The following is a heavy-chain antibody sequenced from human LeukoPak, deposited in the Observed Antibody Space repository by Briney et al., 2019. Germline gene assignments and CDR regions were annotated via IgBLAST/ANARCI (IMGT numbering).Heavy chain of an antibody. CDR2: ISSSSSYI. CDR1: GFTFSSYS. CDR3: ARDSEWDFWSLKYGMDV. Sequence: PGGSLRLSCAASGFTFSSYSMNWVRQAPGKGLEWVSSISSSSSYIYYADSVKGRFTISRDNAKNSLYLQMNSLRAEDTAVYYCARDSEWDFWSLKYGMDVWGQGTTVTVSS. D-gene: IGHD3-3*01. J-gene: IGHJ6*02. V-gene: IGHV3-21*01.